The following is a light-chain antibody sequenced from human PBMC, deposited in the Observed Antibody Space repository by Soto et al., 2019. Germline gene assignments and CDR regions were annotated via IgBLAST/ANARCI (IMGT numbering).Light chain of an antibody. CDR2: GAS. V-gene: IGKV3-11*01. Sequence: EIVMTQSPATLSVSPGDGATLSCRASQSVSSNLAWYQQKPGQAPRLLIYGASNRATGIPARFSGSGSGTDFTLTISSLEPEDFAVYYCQQRSNWPPLTFGGGTKVDIK. J-gene: IGKJ4*01. CDR1: QSVSSN. CDR3: QQRSNWPPLT.